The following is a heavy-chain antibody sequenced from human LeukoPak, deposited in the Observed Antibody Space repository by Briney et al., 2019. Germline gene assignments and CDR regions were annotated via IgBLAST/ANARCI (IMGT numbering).Heavy chain of an antibody. CDR3: AKPSYGSSWYAFHI. V-gene: IGHV3-23*01. CDR1: GFTFSSYA. CDR2: ISGSGGTT. J-gene: IGHJ3*02. D-gene: IGHD6-13*01. Sequence: PGGSLRLSCAASGFTFSSYAMNWVRQAPGKGLEWVSAISGSGGTTYYADSVKGRFTISRDNSKNTLFLQMNSLRAEDTAVYYCAKPSYGSSWYAFHIWGQGAMVTVSS.